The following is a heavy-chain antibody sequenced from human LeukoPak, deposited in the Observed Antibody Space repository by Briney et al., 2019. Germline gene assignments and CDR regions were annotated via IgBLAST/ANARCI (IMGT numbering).Heavy chain of an antibody. Sequence: SETLSLTCTVSGGSISSSSYYWGWIRQPPGKGLEWIGSIYYSGSTYYNPSLKSRVTISVDTSKNQFSLKLSSVTAADTAVYYCAREPDILTGSALDYWGQGTLVTVSS. CDR1: GGSISSSSYY. V-gene: IGHV4-39*07. D-gene: IGHD3-9*01. CDR3: AREPDILTGSALDY. CDR2: IYYSGST. J-gene: IGHJ4*02.